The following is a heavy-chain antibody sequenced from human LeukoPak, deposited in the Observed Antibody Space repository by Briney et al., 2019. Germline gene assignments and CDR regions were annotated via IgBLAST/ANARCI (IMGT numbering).Heavy chain of an antibody. CDR1: GFTFSSYS. CDR3: ARKSSSGWYAGSVAGGDY. CDR2: ISSSSSYI. J-gene: IGHJ4*02. V-gene: IGHV3-21*01. Sequence: GGSLRLSCAASGFTFSSYSMNWVRQAPGKGLEWVSSISSSSSYIYYADSVKGRFTISRDNAKNSLYLQMNSLRAEDTAVYYCARKSSSGWYAGSVAGGDYWGQGTLVTVSS. D-gene: IGHD6-19*01.